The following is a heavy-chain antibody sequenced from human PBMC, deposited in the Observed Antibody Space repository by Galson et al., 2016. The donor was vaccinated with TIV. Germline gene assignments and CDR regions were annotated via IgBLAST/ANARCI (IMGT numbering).Heavy chain of an antibody. J-gene: IGHJ6*02. V-gene: IGHV3-23*01. CDR1: EFTFSNYA. CDR3: AKDGCPVVLVPAAAEFYYGMDL. Sequence: SLRLSCAASEFTFSNYAMSWVSQAPGKGLQWVSSITGGGDTTYYAASVKGRFTISRDNSKNTLFLQMNSLSGEDTAVYYCAKDGCPVVLVPAAAEFYYGMDLWGQGTAVTVSS. CDR2: ITGGGDTT. D-gene: IGHD2-2*01.